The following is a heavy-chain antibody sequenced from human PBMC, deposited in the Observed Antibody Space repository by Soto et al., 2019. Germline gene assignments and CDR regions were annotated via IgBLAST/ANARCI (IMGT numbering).Heavy chain of an antibody. Sequence: SLRLSCAASGFTFRIYSMPWVRQSPGKGLEWVAVMWYDGTNKYYGESVKGRFTISRDNSENTLYLQMNSLRVEDTAVYYCARDATFGTKGGSFDIWGHGTLVTVSS. CDR2: MWYDGTNK. D-gene: IGHD3-16*01. V-gene: IGHV3-33*01. CDR3: ARDATFGTKGGSFDI. CDR1: GFTFRIYS. J-gene: IGHJ3*02.